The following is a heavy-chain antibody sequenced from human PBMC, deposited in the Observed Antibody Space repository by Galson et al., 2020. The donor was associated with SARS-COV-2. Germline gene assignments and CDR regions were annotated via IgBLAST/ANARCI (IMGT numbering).Heavy chain of an antibody. CDR1: GGSISSGSYY. D-gene: IGHD6-13*01. V-gene: IGHV4-61*02. J-gene: IGHJ3*02. Sequence: SETLSLTCTVSGGSISSGSYYWSWIRQPAGKGLEWIGRIHSSGTTDHNPSLQSRVTISADMSKNQFSLKLNSLTAADTAVYYCARDKSRNWYDAFDIWGRGTMVTVSS. CDR2: IHSSGTT. CDR3: ARDKSRNWYDAFDI.